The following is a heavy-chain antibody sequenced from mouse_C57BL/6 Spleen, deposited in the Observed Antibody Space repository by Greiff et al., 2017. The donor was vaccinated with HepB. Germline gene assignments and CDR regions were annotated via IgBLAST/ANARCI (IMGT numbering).Heavy chain of an antibody. CDR2: ISSGSSTI. J-gene: IGHJ2*01. CDR3: ARRVITTVVAHYFDY. V-gene: IGHV5-17*01. D-gene: IGHD1-1*01. Sequence: EVKVVESGGGLVKPGGSLKLSCAASGFTFSDYGMHWVRQAPEKGLEWVAYISSGSSTIYYADTVKGRFTISRDNAKNTLFLQMTSLRSEDTAMYYCARRVITTVVAHYFDYWGQGTTLTVSS. CDR1: GFTFSDYG.